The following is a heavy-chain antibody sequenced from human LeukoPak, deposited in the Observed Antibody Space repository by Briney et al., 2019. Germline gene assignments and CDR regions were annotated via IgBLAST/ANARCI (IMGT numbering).Heavy chain of an antibody. CDR2: IYYSGST. D-gene: IGHD1-26*01. J-gene: IGHJ4*02. CDR1: GGSISSYY. V-gene: IGHV4-59*01. Sequence: SETLSLTCTVSGGSISSYYWSWIRQPPGKGPEWIGYIYYSGSTNYNPSLKSRVTISVDTSKNQFSLKLSSVTAADTAVYFCAREGFSGSYYDYWGQGTLVTVSS. CDR3: AREGFSGSYYDY.